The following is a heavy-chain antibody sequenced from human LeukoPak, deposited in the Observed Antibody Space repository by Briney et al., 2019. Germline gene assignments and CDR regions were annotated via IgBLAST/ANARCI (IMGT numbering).Heavy chain of an antibody. J-gene: IGHJ4*02. CDR2: IWYDGSNK. V-gene: IGHV3-33*01. CDR1: GFTFSSYG. CDR3: ARGPLGYCSSTSCYDFDY. Sequence: GGSLRLSCAASGFTFSSYGMHWVRQAPGKGLEWVAVIWYDGSNKYYADSVKGRFTIPRDNSKNTLYLQMNSLRAEDTAVYYCARGPLGYCSSTSCYDFDYWGQGTLVTVSS. D-gene: IGHD2-2*01.